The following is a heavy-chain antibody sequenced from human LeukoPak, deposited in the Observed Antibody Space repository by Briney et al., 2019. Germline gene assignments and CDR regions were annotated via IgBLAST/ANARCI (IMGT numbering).Heavy chain of an antibody. CDR1: GGSISSYY. CDR2: IYYSGST. CDR3: ARGSSGYYYQVDY. Sequence: SETLSLTCTVSGGSISSYYWSWIRQPPGKGLEWIGYIYYSGSTNYNPSLKSRVTISVDTSKNQFSLKLSSVTAADTAVYYCARGSSGYYYQVDYWGQGTLVTVSS. D-gene: IGHD3-22*01. J-gene: IGHJ4*02. V-gene: IGHV4-59*01.